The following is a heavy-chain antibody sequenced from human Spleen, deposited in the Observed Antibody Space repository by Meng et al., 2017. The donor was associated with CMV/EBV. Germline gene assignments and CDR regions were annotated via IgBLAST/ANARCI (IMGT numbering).Heavy chain of an antibody. CDR1: GGTFSSYT. CDR3: ARGGDYSNYWYYFDY. Sequence: SGGTFSSYTITWVRQAPGKGLEWMGRIIPILGMANYAQKFQGRVTITADKSTSTAYMELSSLRSEDTAVYYCARGGDYSNYWYYFDYWGQGTLVTVSS. D-gene: IGHD4-11*01. V-gene: IGHV1-69*02. J-gene: IGHJ4*02. CDR2: IIPILGMA.